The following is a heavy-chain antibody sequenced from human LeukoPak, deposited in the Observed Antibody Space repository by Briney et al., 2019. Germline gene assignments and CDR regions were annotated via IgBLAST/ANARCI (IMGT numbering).Heavy chain of an antibody. CDR2: INSGSSTI. CDR1: GFTFNTYT. CDR3: ARDQLQSSGSHFDC. V-gene: IGHV3-48*01. Sequence: GGSLRLSCAASGFTFNTYTMNWVRQAPGKGLEWISYINSGSSTIYYADSVKGRFTISRDNAKNSLYLQMNSLRVEDTAMYYCARDQLQSSGSHFDCWGQGTLVTVSS. D-gene: IGHD1-26*01. J-gene: IGHJ4*02.